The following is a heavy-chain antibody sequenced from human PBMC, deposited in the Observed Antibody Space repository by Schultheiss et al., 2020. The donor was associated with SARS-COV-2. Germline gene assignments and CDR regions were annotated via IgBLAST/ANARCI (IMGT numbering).Heavy chain of an antibody. CDR1: GFAFSGYS. CDR3: ARDNYSSADY. J-gene: IGHJ4*02. CDR2: ISSRSDYI. D-gene: IGHD4-11*01. Sequence: GGSLRLSCAASGFAFSGYSMTWVRQAPGKGLEWVSSISSRSDYIYYADSLKGRFTISRDNAKNTLYLQMNSLRAEDTAVYYCARDNYSSADYWGQGTLVTVSS. V-gene: IGHV3-21*01.